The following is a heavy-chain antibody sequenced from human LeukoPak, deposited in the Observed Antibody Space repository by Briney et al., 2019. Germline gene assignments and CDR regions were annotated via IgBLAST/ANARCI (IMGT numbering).Heavy chain of an antibody. CDR2: ISSSWSTI. J-gene: IGHJ4*02. D-gene: IGHD3-22*01. Sequence: PGGSLRLPCAASGFTFSSYEINWVRQAPGKGLEWVSYISSSWSTIYYVDSVKGRFTMSRDNAKNSLYLQMHSLRAEDTAVYYCARVGGDYYDSSGPIDYWGQGTLVTVSS. CDR3: ARVGGDYYDSSGPIDY. V-gene: IGHV3-48*03. CDR1: GFTFSSYE.